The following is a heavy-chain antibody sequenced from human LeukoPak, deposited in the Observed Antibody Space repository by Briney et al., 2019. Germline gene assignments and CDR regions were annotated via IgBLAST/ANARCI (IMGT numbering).Heavy chain of an antibody. J-gene: IGHJ3*02. CDR2: ISGSGGST. CDR3: AKDLDSSGYYSLDAFDI. CDR1: GFTFSSYA. D-gene: IGHD3-22*01. Sequence: GGSLRLSCAASGFTFSSYAMSWVRQAPGKGLEWVSAISGSGGSTYYADSVKGRFTISRDNSKNTLYLQMNSLRAEDTAVYYCAKDLDSSGYYSLDAFDIWGQGTMVTVSS. V-gene: IGHV3-23*01.